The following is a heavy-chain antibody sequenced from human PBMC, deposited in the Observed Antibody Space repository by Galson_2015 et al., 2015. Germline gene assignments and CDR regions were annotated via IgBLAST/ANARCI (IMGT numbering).Heavy chain of an antibody. D-gene: IGHD1-14*01. J-gene: IGHJ4*02. CDR2: ISYDGSNK. CDR1: GFTFSSFA. Sequence: SLRLSCAASGFTFSSFAMHWVRQAPGKGLEWVAAISYDGSNKYYADSVKGRLTISIDNSKYTLDLQMNSLSAENTAVYYCAREETTFYFYYWGQGTLVTVSS. CDR3: AREETTFYFYY. V-gene: IGHV3-30*04.